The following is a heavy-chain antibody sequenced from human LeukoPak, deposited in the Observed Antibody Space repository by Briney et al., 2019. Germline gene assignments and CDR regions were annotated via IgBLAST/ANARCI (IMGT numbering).Heavy chain of an antibody. Sequence: GGSLRLSCAASGFTFSSYSMNWVRQAPGKGLEWVSYISGSTSSSSTIYYADSVKGRFTISRDNAKHSLYLQMNSLRAEDTAVYYCARDPDTFMDPNFDYWGQGTLVTVSS. J-gene: IGHJ4*02. CDR2: ISGSTSSSSTI. CDR1: GFTFSSYS. V-gene: IGHV3-48*04. CDR3: ARDPDTFMDPNFDY. D-gene: IGHD5-18*01.